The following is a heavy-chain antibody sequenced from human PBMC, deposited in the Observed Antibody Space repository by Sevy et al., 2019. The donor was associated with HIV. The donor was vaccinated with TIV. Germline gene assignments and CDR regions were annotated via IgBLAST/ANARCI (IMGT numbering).Heavy chain of an antibody. J-gene: IGHJ4*02. CDR3: VRDRIAAAGGYFDN. CDR2: ISDIGST. V-gene: IGHV4-61*01. Sequence: SETLSLTCTVSGGSLSSGSYYWSWIRQPPGKGLEWIGYISDIGSTSYNPSLKSRVTISVDTSKNQLSLRLTSVTAADTAVYYCVRDRIAAAGGYFDNWGQGTLVTVSS. D-gene: IGHD6-13*01. CDR1: GGSLSSGSYY.